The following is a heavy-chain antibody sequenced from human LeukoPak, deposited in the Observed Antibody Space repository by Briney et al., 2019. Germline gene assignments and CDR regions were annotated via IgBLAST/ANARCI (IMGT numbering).Heavy chain of an antibody. V-gene: IGHV4-31*03. D-gene: IGHD3-10*01. Sequence: SQTLSLTCTVSGGSISSGGYYWSWIRQHPGKGLEWIGYIYYSGSTYYNPSLKSRVTISVDTSKNQFSLKLSSVAAADTAVYYCARHYYGSGSYYWWGFDPWGQGTLVTVSS. J-gene: IGHJ5*02. CDR3: ARHYYGSGSYYWWGFDP. CDR2: IYYSGST. CDR1: GGSISSGGYY.